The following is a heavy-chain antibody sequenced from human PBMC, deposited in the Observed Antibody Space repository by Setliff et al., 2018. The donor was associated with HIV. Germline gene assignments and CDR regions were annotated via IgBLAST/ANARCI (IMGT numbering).Heavy chain of an antibody. CDR2: MNPNSGNT. V-gene: IGHV1-8*02. D-gene: IGHD3-22*01. CDR1: GGTFSSYA. J-gene: IGHJ3*02. Sequence: ASVKVSCKASGGTFSSYAISWVRQAPGQGLEWMGWMNPNSGNTGYAQKFQGRVTMTRNTSISTAYMELSSLRSEDTAVYYCASSSGYWGKNAFDIWGQGTMVTVSS. CDR3: ASSSGYWGKNAFDI.